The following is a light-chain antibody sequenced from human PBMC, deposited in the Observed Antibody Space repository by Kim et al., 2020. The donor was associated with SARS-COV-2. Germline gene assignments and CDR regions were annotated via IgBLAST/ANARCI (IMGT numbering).Light chain of an antibody. Sequence: SSVRDRVTITCRARQGINNYLAWFQQKPGNAPKSLIYNAVKLHSGVPSRFSGSGSGTEFTLPISSLQPEDFATYYCQHYLSYPSAFGPGTKVDIK. CDR3: QHYLSYPSA. CDR2: NAV. J-gene: IGKJ3*01. V-gene: IGKV1-16*01. CDR1: QGINNY.